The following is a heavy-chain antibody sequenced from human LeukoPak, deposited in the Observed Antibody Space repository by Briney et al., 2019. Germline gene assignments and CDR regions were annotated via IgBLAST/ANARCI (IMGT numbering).Heavy chain of an antibody. Sequence: ASVKVSCKASGYTFTNYGISWVRQAPGQGLEWMGWISAYNGNTNYAQKLQGRVTMTTDTSTSTAYMELRSLRSDDTAVYYCARSYYYDSSGYYPLGYWGQGTLVTVSS. V-gene: IGHV1-18*01. CDR1: GYTFTNYG. D-gene: IGHD3-22*01. CDR2: ISAYNGNT. J-gene: IGHJ4*02. CDR3: ARSYYYDSSGYYPLGY.